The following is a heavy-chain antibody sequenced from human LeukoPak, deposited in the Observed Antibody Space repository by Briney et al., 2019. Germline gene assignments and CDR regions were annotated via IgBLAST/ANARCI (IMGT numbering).Heavy chain of an antibody. J-gene: IGHJ6*02. CDR2: ISYDGSNK. CDR1: GFTFSRYG. D-gene: IGHD6-6*01. V-gene: IGHV3-30*18. CDR3: AKGGIAARPGYGMDV. Sequence: PWGSLGLSCAASGFTFSRYGMHWVRQAPGKGLEWVAVISYDGSNKYYADSVKGRFTISRDNSKNTLYLQMNSLRAEDTAVYYCAKGGIAARPGYGMDVWGQGTTVTVSS.